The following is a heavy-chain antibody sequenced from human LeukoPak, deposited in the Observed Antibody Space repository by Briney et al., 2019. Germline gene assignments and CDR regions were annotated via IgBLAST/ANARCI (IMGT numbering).Heavy chain of an antibody. CDR1: GYIFTKYV. CDR2: IKAGNGDT. CDR3: ARDDCGDTCYPGGY. J-gene: IGHJ4*02. Sequence: ASVKVSCKSCGYIFTKYVVHWVRQAPAQRPDCMGRIKAGNGDTKYSQNFQDRLTITRDTSASTVYMELSSLTSEDTALYYCARDDCGDTCYPGGYWGQGTLVTVSS. D-gene: IGHD2-21*01. V-gene: IGHV1-3*01.